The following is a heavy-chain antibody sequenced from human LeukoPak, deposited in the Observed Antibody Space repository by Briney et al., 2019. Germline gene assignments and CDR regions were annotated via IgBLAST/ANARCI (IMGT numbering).Heavy chain of an antibody. CDR1: GYTFTGYY. Sequence: ASVKVSCKASGYTFTGYYMHWVRQAPGQGLEWMGWINPKSGGTNYAQKFQGRVTMTRDTSISTAYMELSRLRSDDTAVYYCARMEGLYSGSYNFDYWGQGTLVTVSS. V-gene: IGHV1-2*02. J-gene: IGHJ4*02. CDR2: INPKSGGT. D-gene: IGHD1-26*01. CDR3: ARMEGLYSGSYNFDY.